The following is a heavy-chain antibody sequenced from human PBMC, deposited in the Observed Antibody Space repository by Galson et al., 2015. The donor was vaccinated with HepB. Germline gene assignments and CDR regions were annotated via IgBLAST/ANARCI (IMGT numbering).Heavy chain of an antibody. J-gene: IGHJ6*03. V-gene: IGHV4-31*03. Sequence: TLSLTCTVSGGSISSGGYYWSWIRQHPGKGLEWIGYIYYSGSTYYNPSLKSRVTISVDTSKNQFSLELSSVTAADTAVYYCAVNTVTTSSYYYYYYMDVWGKGTTVTVSS. D-gene: IGHD4-17*01. CDR2: IYYSGST. CDR1: GGSISSGGYY. CDR3: AVNTVTTSSYYYYYYMDV.